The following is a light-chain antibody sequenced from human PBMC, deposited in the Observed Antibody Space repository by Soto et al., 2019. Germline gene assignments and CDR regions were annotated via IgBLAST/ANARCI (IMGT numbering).Light chain of an antibody. V-gene: IGKV3-20*01. CDR3: QLGG. CDR2: DAS. J-gene: IGKJ1*01. CDR1: QPIVATY. Sequence: IVLTQSPGSLSLSPGERATLSCRASQPIVATYLAWYQQKPGQAPRLLIYDASSRASGIPDRFSGGGSGTDFTLTITRLEPEDSAVYYCQLGGFGQGTKVEIQ.